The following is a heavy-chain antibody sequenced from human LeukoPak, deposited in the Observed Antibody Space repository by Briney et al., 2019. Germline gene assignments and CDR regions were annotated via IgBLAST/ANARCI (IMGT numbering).Heavy chain of an antibody. J-gene: IGHJ4*02. CDR2: ITYDESNK. V-gene: IGHV3-30*18. Sequence: GGSLRLSCAASGFTFTSYGLHWVRQAPGRGLEWVAAITYDESNKFYADSVKGRFTISRDNSKNTLYLQMNSLRGEDTAVYYWAKERAAGGSVTLWNHFDQWGQGSLASVSS. D-gene: IGHD6-13*01. CDR1: GFTFTSYG. CDR3: AKERAAGGSVTLWNHFDQ.